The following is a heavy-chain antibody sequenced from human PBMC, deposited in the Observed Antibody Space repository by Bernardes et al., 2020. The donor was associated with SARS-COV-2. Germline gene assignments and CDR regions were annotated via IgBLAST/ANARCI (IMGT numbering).Heavy chain of an antibody. CDR3: ARDRYSSGWNDNWFDP. CDR2: IWYDGSNK. Sequence: GGSLRLSCAASGFTFSSYGMHWVRQAPGKGLEWVAVIWYDGSNKYYADSVKGRFTISRDNSKNTLYLQMNSLRAEDTAVYYCARDRYSSGWNDNWFDPWGQGTLVTVSS. J-gene: IGHJ5*02. V-gene: IGHV3-33*01. D-gene: IGHD6-19*01. CDR1: GFTFSSYG.